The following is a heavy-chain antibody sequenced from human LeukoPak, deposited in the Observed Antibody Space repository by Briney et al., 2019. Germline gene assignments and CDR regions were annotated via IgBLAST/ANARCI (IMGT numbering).Heavy chain of an antibody. J-gene: IGHJ4*02. CDR1: GFSLSTSGVG. D-gene: IGHD6-13*01. Sequence: SGPTLVSPTQTLTLTCTFSGFSLSTSGVGVGWIRQPPGKALEWLALIYWDDDKRYSPSLESRLTITKDTSKNQVVLTMTKMDPVDTATYYCAHAGYTTSWWFIDYWGQGTLVTVSS. CDR3: AHAGYTTSWWFIDY. CDR2: IYWDDDK. V-gene: IGHV2-5*02.